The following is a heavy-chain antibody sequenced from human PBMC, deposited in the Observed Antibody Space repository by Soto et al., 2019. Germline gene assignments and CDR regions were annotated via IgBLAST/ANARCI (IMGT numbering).Heavy chain of an antibody. CDR1: GYTFTSYA. CDR3: ACNPDDTDKTSTGTYAFDN. V-gene: IGHV1-3*01. CDR2: INAGNGNT. J-gene: IGHJ3*02. D-gene: IGHD2-2*01. Sequence: ASVKVSCKASGYTFTSYAMHWVRQAPGQRLEWMGWINAGNGNTKYSQKFQGRVTITRDTSASTAYMELSSLRSEDTAVYYCACNPDDTDKTSTGTYAFDNWGQGTMVTVSS.